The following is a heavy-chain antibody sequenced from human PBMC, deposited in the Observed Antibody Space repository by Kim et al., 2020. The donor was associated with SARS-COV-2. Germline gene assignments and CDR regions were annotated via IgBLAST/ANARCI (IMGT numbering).Heavy chain of an antibody. CDR1: GYTFTSYG. D-gene: IGHD2-2*01. Sequence: ASVKVSCKASGYTFTSYGISWVRQAPGQGLEWMGWISAYNGNTNYAQKLQGRVTMTTDTSTSTAYMELRSLRSDDTAVYYCARDRVVYVVVKGGFDYWGQGTLVTVSS. V-gene: IGHV1-18*04. J-gene: IGHJ4*02. CDR2: ISAYNGNT. CDR3: ARDRVVYVVVKGGFDY.